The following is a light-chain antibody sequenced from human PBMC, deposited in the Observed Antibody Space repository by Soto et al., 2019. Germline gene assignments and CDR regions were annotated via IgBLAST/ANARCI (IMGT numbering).Light chain of an antibody. CDR2: EGT. CDR3: TSYTLSATPYI. Sequence: QSVLTQPASVSGSPGQSITVSCTGTSSDVGSYNLVSWYQQHPGKAPKLMIYEGTKRPSGVSNRFSGSKSGNTASLTISGLQAEDEADYYCTSYTLSATPYIYGSGTKVTVL. V-gene: IGLV2-14*02. J-gene: IGLJ1*01. CDR1: SSDVGSYNL.